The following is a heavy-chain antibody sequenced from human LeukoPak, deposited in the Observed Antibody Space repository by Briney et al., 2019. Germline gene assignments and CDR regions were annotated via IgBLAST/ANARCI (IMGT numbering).Heavy chain of an antibody. Sequence: SETLSLTCTVSGGSISSSSYYWGWIRQPPGKGLEWIGSIYYSGSTYYNPSLKSRVTISVDTSKNQFSLKLSSVTAADTAVFYCARALDYYDSSGYYEFDYWGQGTLVTVSS. V-gene: IGHV4-39*07. J-gene: IGHJ4*02. CDR2: IYYSGST. CDR3: ARALDYYDSSGYYEFDY. D-gene: IGHD3-22*01. CDR1: GGSISSSSYY.